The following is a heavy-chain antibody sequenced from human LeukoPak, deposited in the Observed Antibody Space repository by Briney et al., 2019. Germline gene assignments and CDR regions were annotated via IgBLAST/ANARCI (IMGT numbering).Heavy chain of an antibody. CDR2: MNPNSGNT. Sequence: ASGKVSCKASGYTFTSYDINRVRQATGQGLERMGWMNPNSGNTGYAQKFQGRVTITRNTSISTAYMELSSLRSEDTAVYYCARSATSGYSDYGGQGTLVTVSS. CDR1: GYTFTSYD. CDR3: ARSATSGYSDY. J-gene: IGHJ4*02. V-gene: IGHV1-8*03. D-gene: IGHD3-3*01.